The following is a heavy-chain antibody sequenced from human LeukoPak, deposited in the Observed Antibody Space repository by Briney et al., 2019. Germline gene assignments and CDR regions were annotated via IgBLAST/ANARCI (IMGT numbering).Heavy chain of an antibody. CDR2: FDPEDGET. J-gene: IGHJ5*02. D-gene: IGHD3-10*01. CDR3: ARANMVRGVGSFFDRNWFDP. V-gene: IGHV1-24*01. Sequence: GASVKVSCKVSGYTLTELSMHWVRQAPGKGLEWMGGFDPEDGETIYAQKFQGRVTMTRDTSISTAYMEQSRLRSDDTAVYYCARANMVRGVGSFFDRNWFDPWGQGTLVTVSS. CDR1: GYTLTELS.